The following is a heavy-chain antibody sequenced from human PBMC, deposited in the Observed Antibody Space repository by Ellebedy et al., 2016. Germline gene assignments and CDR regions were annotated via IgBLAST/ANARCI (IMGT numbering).Heavy chain of an antibody. CDR2: ISEYGHRT. CDR1: GFTLSIYV. CDR3: ARWQGFCSITSCYRWFDT. D-gene: IGHD2-2*01. J-gene: IGHJ5*02. V-gene: IGHV3-23*01. Sequence: GESLKISXEVSGFTLSIYVMSWVRQAPGKGLEWVSGISEYGHRTYYGDSVKGRFTISRDNSRNTLYLQMNSLRAEDTAVYYCARWQGFCSITSCYRWFDTWGQGTLVTVSS.